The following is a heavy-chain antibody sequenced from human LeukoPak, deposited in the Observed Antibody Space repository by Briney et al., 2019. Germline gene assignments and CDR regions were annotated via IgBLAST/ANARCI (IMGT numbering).Heavy chain of an antibody. Sequence: ASVKVSCKASGYTFTGYYMHWVRQAPGQWLEWMGWINPNSGGTNYAQKFQGRVTITRDTSASTAYMELSSLRSEDTAVYYCARQLISYYDILTGSAFDYWGQGTLVTVSS. V-gene: IGHV1-2*02. J-gene: IGHJ4*02. CDR3: ARQLISYYDILTGSAFDY. CDR2: INPNSGGT. CDR1: GYTFTGYY. D-gene: IGHD3-9*01.